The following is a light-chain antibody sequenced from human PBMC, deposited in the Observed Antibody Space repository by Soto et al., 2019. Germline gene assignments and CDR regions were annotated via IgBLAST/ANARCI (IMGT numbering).Light chain of an antibody. CDR3: LQKYCDPFT. Sequence: AIQMTQSPSSLSASVGDRVTITGLASHGIRNDLDWFQQKPGKAPKLLIYAASNLQSGVPARFRGSGSRTDLTLTISSLQPEDVATYYCLQKYCDPFTFGPRAKVDI. CDR1: HGIRND. CDR2: AAS. J-gene: IGKJ3*01. V-gene: IGKV1-6*01.